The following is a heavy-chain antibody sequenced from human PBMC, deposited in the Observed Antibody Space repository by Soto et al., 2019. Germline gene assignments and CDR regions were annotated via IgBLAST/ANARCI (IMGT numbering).Heavy chain of an antibody. CDR2: IYPGDSDT. V-gene: IGHV5-51*01. CDR1: GYSFTSYW. Sequence: GESLKISCKGSGYSFTSYWIGWVRQMPGKGLEWMGIIYPGDSDTRYSPSFQGQVTISADKSISTAYLQWSSLKASDTAMYYCAISTGENMITFGGVPWFDPWGQGTLVTVSS. D-gene: IGHD3-16*01. J-gene: IGHJ5*02. CDR3: AISTGENMITFGGVPWFDP.